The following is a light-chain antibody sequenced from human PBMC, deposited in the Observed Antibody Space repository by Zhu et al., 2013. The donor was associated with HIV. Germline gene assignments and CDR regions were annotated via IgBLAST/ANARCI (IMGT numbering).Light chain of an antibody. J-gene: IGKJ3*01. Sequence: AIQMTQSPSSLSASVGDRVTITCRASQGIRNDLSWFQQKPGKAPKLLIYAASTTQSGVPSRFGGRGSGTEFTLTITSLQPDDFATYYCQHVNSNAAFGPGTKVDV. CDR3: QHVNSNAA. V-gene: IGKV1-6*01. CDR1: QGIRND. CDR2: AAS.